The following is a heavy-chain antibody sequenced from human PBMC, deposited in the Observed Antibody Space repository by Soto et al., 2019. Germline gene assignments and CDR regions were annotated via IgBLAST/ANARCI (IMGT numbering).Heavy chain of an antibody. Sequence: EVQLVESGGGWIQPGGSLRLSCAASGFTVSSNYMTWVRQAPGRGLEWVSVIYSDGSTYYADSVKGRFTISRDKSKNTLYLQMNSLRAEDTAVYYCARVGYAVTTGGAFDIWGQGTMVTVSS. J-gene: IGHJ3*02. CDR1: GFTVSSNY. CDR3: ARVGYAVTTGGAFDI. D-gene: IGHD4-17*01. V-gene: IGHV3-53*01. CDR2: IYSDGST.